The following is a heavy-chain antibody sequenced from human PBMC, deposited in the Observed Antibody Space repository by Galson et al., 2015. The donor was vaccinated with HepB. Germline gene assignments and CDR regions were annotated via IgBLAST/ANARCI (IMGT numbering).Heavy chain of an antibody. J-gene: IGHJ4*02. V-gene: IGHV3-7*03. CDR2: INPDGSLK. CDR3: ARSSCSGSSGVGGN. CDR1: GFTFSSYW. Sequence: SLRLSCAASGFTFSSYWMNWVRQAPGKGLEWVANINPDGSLKYYVDAVKGRFANSRDNDKNSLYLQMDIMRAEDTSVYYWARSSCSGSSGVGGNWGQGTLVTVSS. D-gene: IGHD2-15*01.